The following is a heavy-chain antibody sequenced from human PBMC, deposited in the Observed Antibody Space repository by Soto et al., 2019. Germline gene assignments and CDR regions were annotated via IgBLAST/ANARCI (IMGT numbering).Heavy chain of an antibody. V-gene: IGHV4-4*02. CDR1: GGSISTSNW. CDR2: VYRTGST. J-gene: IGHJ4*02. D-gene: IGHD6-13*01. Sequence: QVQLQESGPGLVKPSGTLSLTCAVSGGSISTSNWWSWVRQPPGKGLEWIGEVYRTGSTNYNPSLESPLTISVDKSTNQFSLKLTSVTAADTAVYYCARARATIAAAAIFDCWGQGTLVTVSS. CDR3: ARARATIAAAAIFDC.